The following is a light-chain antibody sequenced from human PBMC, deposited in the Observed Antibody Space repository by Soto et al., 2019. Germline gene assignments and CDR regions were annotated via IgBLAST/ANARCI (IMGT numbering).Light chain of an antibody. Sequence: DIQLTQSPSSLSASVGDRVTITCRASERISNYLNWYQQKPGKAPRVLISGASNLQSGVPSRFSGSGSGTDFTLTISSLQSEDFASYFCQHTFNSPPWTFGQGTKGEVK. V-gene: IGKV1-39*01. CDR1: ERISNY. J-gene: IGKJ1*01. CDR3: QHTFNSPPWT. CDR2: GAS.